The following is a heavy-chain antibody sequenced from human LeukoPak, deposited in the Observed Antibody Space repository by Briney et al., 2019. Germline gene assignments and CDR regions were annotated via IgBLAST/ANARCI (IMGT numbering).Heavy chain of an antibody. CDR1: GGSISSSSYY. D-gene: IGHD1-26*01. CDR3: ARDRSAFDI. J-gene: IGHJ3*02. CDR2: IYSGGST. V-gene: IGHV3-53*05. Sequence: ETLSLTCTVSGGSISSSSYYWGWIRQPPGRGLEWVSVIYSGGSTYYADSVKGRFTISRDNSKNTLYLQMNSLRAEDTAVYYCARDRSAFDIWGQGTMVTVSS.